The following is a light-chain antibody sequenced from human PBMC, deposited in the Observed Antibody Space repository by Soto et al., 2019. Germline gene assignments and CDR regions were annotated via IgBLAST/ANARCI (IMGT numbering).Light chain of an antibody. Sequence: QCVLAQPPSVSGTPGQRVTISCSGSSSNIGKNTVSWYQQLPGAAPKPLISTDNQRPSGVPDRFSGSKSGTSASLAISGLQSEDEADYYCAAWDNSLNGHVFGTGTKVTVL. CDR1: SSNIGKNT. CDR3: AAWDNSLNGHV. CDR2: TDN. J-gene: IGLJ1*01. V-gene: IGLV1-44*01.